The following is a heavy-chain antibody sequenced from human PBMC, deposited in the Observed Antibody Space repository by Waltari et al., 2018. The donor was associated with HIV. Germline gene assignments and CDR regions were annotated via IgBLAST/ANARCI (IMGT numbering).Heavy chain of an antibody. CDR2: IKEDGSEK. V-gene: IGHV3-7*01. J-gene: IGHJ3*01. CDR3: ARSRSDAFDL. Sequence: EVQLVESGGGLVQPGGSLRLSCEATGSTLSSDWMTWVRQAPGKGLEWVANIKEDGSEKWYVDSVKVRFTISRDNAKNSVYLQMNSLRAEDTAVYYCARSRSDAFDLWGQGTMVTVSS. CDR1: GSTLSSDW.